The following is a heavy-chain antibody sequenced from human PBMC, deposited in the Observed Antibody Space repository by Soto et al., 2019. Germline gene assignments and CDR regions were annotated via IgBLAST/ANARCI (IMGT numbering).Heavy chain of an antibody. CDR1: GYIFTSYE. J-gene: IGHJ4*02. CDR2: MNPKSGNT. D-gene: IGHD4-17*01. V-gene: IGHV1-8*01. Sequence: QVQLVQSGAEVKKPGASVKVSCKASGYIFTSYEINWVRQATGQRLEWMGWMNPKSGNTGYAQKFPGRVTMTRNTALSRAYMELSSVKSEDTAVYYCASSTVTTSIFWGKGTMATVSS. CDR3: ASSTVTTSIF.